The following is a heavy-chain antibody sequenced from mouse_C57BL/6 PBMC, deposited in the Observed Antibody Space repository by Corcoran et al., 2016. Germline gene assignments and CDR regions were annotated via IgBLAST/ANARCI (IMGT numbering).Heavy chain of an antibody. V-gene: IGHV9-3*01. J-gene: IGHJ4*01. Sequence: QIQLVQSGPELKKPGETVKISCKASGYTFTTYGMSWVKQAPGKGLKWMGWINTYSGVPTYADDFKGRFAFSLETSASTAYLQINNLKNEDTATYFCARLDAMDYWGQGTSVTVSS. CDR2: INTYSGVP. CDR1: GYTFTTYG. CDR3: ARLDAMDY.